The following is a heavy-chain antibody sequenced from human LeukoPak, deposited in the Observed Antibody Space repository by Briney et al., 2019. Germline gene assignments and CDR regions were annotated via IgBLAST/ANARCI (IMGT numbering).Heavy chain of an antibody. Sequence: SETLSLTCAVSGGSFSGYYWSWIRQPPGKGLEWIGEINHSGSTNYNPSLKSRVTISVDTSKNQFSLKLSSVTAADTAVYYCARQRRITIFGVVIFGDAFDIWGQGTMVTVSS. CDR2: INHSGST. D-gene: IGHD3-3*01. J-gene: IGHJ3*02. CDR1: GGSFSGYY. V-gene: IGHV4-34*01. CDR3: ARQRRITIFGVVIFGDAFDI.